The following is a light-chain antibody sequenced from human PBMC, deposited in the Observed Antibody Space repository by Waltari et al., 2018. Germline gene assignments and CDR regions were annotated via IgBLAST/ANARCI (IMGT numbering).Light chain of an antibody. Sequence: DIVMTQSPDSLAVSLGERATINCKSSQSVLYSSNNENYLAWYQQKPGQPPKLLIIWASTRESGVPDRCSGSGSGTDFTLTISSLQAEDVAVYYCQQYYNTPLTFGQGTKVEIK. V-gene: IGKV4-1*01. J-gene: IGKJ1*01. CDR1: QSVLYSSNNENY. CDR2: WAS. CDR3: QQYYNTPLT.